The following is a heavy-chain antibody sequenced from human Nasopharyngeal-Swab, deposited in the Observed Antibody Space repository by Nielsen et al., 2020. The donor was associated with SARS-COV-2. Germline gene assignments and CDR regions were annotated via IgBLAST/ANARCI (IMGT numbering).Heavy chain of an antibody. Sequence: GESLKISCAASGFTFSSYAMSWVRQAPGKGLEWVSAISGSGGSTYYADSVKGRFTISRDNSKNTLYLQMNSLRAEDTAVYYCAKVLYSRLDYWGQGTLVTVSS. CDR1: GFTFSSYA. D-gene: IGHD3-16*01. J-gene: IGHJ4*02. V-gene: IGHV3-23*01. CDR2: ISGSGGST. CDR3: AKVLYSRLDY.